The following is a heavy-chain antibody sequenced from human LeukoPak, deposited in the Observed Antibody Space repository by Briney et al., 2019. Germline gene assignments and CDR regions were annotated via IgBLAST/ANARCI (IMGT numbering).Heavy chain of an antibody. CDR3: ATLTMVRGVRSDY. CDR2: FDPEDGET. Sequence: ASGTVSCKVSGYTLTELSMHWVRQAPGKGLEWMGGFDPEDGETIYAQKLQGRVTMTEDTSTDTAYMELSSLRSEDTAVYYCATLTMVRGVRSDYWGQGTLVTVSS. J-gene: IGHJ4*02. V-gene: IGHV1-24*01. D-gene: IGHD3-10*01. CDR1: GYTLTELS.